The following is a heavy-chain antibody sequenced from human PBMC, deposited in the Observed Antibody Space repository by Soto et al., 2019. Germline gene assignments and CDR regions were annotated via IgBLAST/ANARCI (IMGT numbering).Heavy chain of an antibody. J-gene: IGHJ6*02. CDR3: ARDSASVTTLRYYYYGMDV. Sequence: ASETLSLTCTVSGGSISSGDYYWSWIRQPPGKGLEWIGYIYYSGSTYYNPSLKSRVTISVDTSKNQFSLKLSSVTAADTAVYYCARDSASVTTLRYYYYGMDVWGQGTTVTVSS. CDR1: GGSISSGDYY. CDR2: IYYSGST. V-gene: IGHV4-30-4*01. D-gene: IGHD4-17*01.